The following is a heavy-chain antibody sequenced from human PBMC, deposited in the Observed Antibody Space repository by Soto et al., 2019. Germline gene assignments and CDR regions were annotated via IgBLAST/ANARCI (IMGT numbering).Heavy chain of an antibody. D-gene: IGHD6-6*01. CDR2: INAGNGNT. CDR1: GYTFTSYA. CDR3: ARPLYSSSSGRAHAFDI. Sequence: QVQLVQSGAEVKKPGASVKVSCKASGYTFTSYAMHWVRQAPGQRLEWMGWINAGNGNTKYSQKFQGRVTITRDTSASTAYMELSSLRSEDTAVYYCARPLYSSSSGRAHAFDIWGQGTMVTVSS. J-gene: IGHJ3*02. V-gene: IGHV1-3*01.